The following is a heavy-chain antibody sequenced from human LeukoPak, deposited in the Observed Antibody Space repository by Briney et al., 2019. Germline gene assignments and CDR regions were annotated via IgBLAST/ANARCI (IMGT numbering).Heavy chain of an antibody. CDR2: IWYDGSNK. D-gene: IGHD3-10*01. J-gene: IGHJ5*02. V-gene: IGHV3-33*01. CDR3: ARDARVLWFGEFPHWFDP. Sequence: PGGSLRLSCAASGFTFSSYGMHWVRQAPGKGLEWVAVIWYDGSNKYYADSVKGRFTISRDNSKNTLYLQMNSLRAEDTAVYYCARDARVLWFGEFPHWFDPWGQGTLVTVSS. CDR1: GFTFSSYG.